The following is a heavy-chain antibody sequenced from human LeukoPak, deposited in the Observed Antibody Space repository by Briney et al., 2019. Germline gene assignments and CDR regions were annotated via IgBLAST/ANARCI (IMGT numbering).Heavy chain of an antibody. Sequence: GGSLRLSCAASGFTFSSYAMHWVRQAPGKGLEGVTFIRYDGSNKYYANSVKGRFTISRDNAKKSLYLQMNSLRVEDTGVYYCASWGEGALDNWGQGTLVTVSS. D-gene: IGHD1-26*01. CDR2: IRYDGSNK. CDR3: ASWGEGALDN. V-gene: IGHV3-30*02. J-gene: IGHJ4*02. CDR1: GFTFSSYA.